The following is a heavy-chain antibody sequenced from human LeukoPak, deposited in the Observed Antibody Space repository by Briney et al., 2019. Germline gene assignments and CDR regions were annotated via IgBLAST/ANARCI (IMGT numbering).Heavy chain of an antibody. V-gene: IGHV1-8*03. CDR1: GYTFTSYD. D-gene: IGHD5-18*01. CDR3: ARDYRDYGYNPGDYYYYMDV. Sequence: GASVKVSCKASGYTFTSYDINWVRQATGQGLEWMGWMNPNSGNTGYAQKFQGRVTITRNTSISTVYMELSSLRSEDTAVYYCARDYRDYGYNPGDYYYYMDVWGKGTTVTISS. J-gene: IGHJ6*03. CDR2: MNPNSGNT.